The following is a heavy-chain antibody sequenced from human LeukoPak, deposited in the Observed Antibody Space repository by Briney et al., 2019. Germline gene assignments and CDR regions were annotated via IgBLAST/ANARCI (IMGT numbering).Heavy chain of an antibody. CDR3: ANFGSPFDY. V-gene: IGHV3-30*02. CDR2: IRYDGSNK. CDR1: GFTFSSYG. Sequence: TGGSLRLSCAASGFTFSSYGMHWVRQAPGKGLEWVAFIRYDGSNKYYADSVKGRFTISRDNSKNTLYLQMNRLRAEDKAVYYCANFGSPFDYWGQGTLVTVSS. J-gene: IGHJ4*02. D-gene: IGHD1-26*01.